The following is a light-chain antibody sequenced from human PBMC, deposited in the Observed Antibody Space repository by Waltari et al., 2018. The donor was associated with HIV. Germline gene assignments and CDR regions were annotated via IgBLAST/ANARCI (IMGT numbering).Light chain of an antibody. Sequence: QSALTQPRSVSGSPGQSVTISCSGTSSDVGGYNYVSWYQQHPGKAPKLMIYDVTERPSGVPYRCSGSKSGNTASLTISGLQADDEADYYCCSYAGRYTWVFGGGTELTVL. CDR2: DVT. V-gene: IGLV2-11*01. CDR3: CSYAGRYTWV. J-gene: IGLJ3*02. CDR1: SSDVGGYNY.